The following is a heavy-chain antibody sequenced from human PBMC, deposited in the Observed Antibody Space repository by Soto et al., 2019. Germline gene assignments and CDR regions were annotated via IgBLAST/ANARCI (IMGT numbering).Heavy chain of an antibody. V-gene: IGHV3-23*01. Sequence: GGSLRLSCAASGFTFSSYAMSWVRQAPWKGLEWVSAISGSGGSTYYADSVKGRFTISRDNSKNTLYLQMNSLRAEDTAVYYCAKTLRDGYKNYYYYGMDVWGQGTTVTVSS. J-gene: IGHJ6*02. D-gene: IGHD5-12*01. CDR3: AKTLRDGYKNYYYYGMDV. CDR2: ISGSGGST. CDR1: GFTFSSYA.